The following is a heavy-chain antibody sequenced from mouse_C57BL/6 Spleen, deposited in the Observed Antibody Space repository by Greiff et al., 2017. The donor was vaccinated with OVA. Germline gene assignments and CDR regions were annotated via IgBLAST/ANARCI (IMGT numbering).Heavy chain of an antibody. CDR3: TRAWGDY. CDR2: IDPETGGT. Sequence: QVQLKESGAELVRPGASVTLSCKASGYTFTDYEMHWVKQTPVHGLEWIGAIDPETGGTAYNQKFKGKAILTADKSSSTAYMDLRSLTSEDSAVYYCTRAWGDYWGQGTTLTVSS. CDR1: GYTFTDYE. J-gene: IGHJ2*01. V-gene: IGHV1-15*01.